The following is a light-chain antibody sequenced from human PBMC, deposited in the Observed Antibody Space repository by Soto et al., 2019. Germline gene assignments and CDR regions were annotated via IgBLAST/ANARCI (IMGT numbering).Light chain of an antibody. J-gene: IGLJ2*01. CDR3: QAWHSSTVV. CDR2: QDT. Sequence: SYELTQPPSVSVSPRQTANITCSGDKLGDKYACWYQQKPGQSPVLVIYQDTKRPSGIPERFSGSNSGNTATLTISGTQAMDEADYYCQAWHSSTVVFGGGTKVTVL. V-gene: IGLV3-1*01. CDR1: KLGDKY.